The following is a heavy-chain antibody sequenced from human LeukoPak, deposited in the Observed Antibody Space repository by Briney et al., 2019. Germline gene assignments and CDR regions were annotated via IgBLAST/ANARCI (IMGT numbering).Heavy chain of an antibody. Sequence: PGGSLRLSCAASGFSFSSYPMYWVRQAPGKGLEWVAVISYDGSNKYYADSVKGRFTISRDTSKNTLYLQMNSLRTEDTAVYYCAEGLIPHGGAPTFGEIDYWGQGTLVTVSS. V-gene: IGHV3-30*18. CDR3: AEGLIPHGGAPTFGEIDY. J-gene: IGHJ4*02. CDR1: GFSFSSYP. CDR2: ISYDGSNK. D-gene: IGHD3-10*01.